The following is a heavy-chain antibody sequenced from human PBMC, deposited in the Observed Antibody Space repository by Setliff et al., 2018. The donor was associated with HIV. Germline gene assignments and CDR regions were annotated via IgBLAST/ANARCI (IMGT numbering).Heavy chain of an antibody. Sequence: VKVSCKASGYTFTSDYIHWVRQAPGQGLEWMGIINPAGNPTGYAQKFQGRLTMTRDTSTNTVYMELSSLRSEDTAVYYCAKGIPGPAINSGRIKNWFGPWGEGTLVTVSS. CDR2: INPAGNPT. CDR3: AKGIPGPAINSGRIKNWFGP. D-gene: IGHD6-19*01. CDR1: GYTFTSDY. V-gene: IGHV1-46*01. J-gene: IGHJ5*02.